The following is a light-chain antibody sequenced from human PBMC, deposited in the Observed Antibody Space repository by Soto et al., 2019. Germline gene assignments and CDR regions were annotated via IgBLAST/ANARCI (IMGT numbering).Light chain of an antibody. V-gene: IGLV2-14*01. CDR1: SSDIGDYPY. J-gene: IGLJ1*01. CDR2: EVT. Sequence: QSVLTQPASVSGSPGQSITISCTGTSSDIGDYPYVSWYQQHPAKVPKLIIYEVTNRPSGVTGRFSGSKSQNSASLTISGLQADDEADYYCSSYSATNTLVFGSGTNVTVL. CDR3: SSYSATNTLV.